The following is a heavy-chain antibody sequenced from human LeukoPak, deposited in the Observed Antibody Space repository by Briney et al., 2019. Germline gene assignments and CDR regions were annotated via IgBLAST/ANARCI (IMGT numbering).Heavy chain of an antibody. CDR3: ARGLSTVTKRLYYFDY. Sequence: SDPLSLICAVYGGHLSGYYWSWIRQPPGKGLEWIGEINHSGSTNYNPSLKSRVTISVDTSKNQFSLKLSSGTAADTAVYNCARGLSTVTKRLYYFDYWGQGTLVTVSS. V-gene: IGHV4-34*01. D-gene: IGHD4-17*01. CDR1: GGHLSGYY. J-gene: IGHJ4*02. CDR2: INHSGST.